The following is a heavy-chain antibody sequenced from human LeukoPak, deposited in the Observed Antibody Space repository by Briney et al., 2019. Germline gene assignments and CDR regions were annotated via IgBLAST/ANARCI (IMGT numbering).Heavy chain of an antibody. D-gene: IGHD2-2*01. CDR3: ARLGYCSSTCCYPDY. J-gene: IGHJ4*02. Sequence: SETLSLTCAVSGYSISSLYYWGWIRQPPGKGLEWITSIHHSGSTDYNPSLKSRVTISVDTSKNQFSLKLRYVTAADTAVYYCARLGYCSSTCCYPDYWGQGALVTVSS. V-gene: IGHV4-38-2*01. CDR2: IHHSGST. CDR1: GYSISSLYY.